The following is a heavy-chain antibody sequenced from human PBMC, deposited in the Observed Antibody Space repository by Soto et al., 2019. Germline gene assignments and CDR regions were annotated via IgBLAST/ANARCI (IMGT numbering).Heavy chain of an antibody. CDR1: GFNFSTYW. CDR2: IYPGDSDT. D-gene: IGHD3-10*01. V-gene: IGHV5-51*01. CDR3: ARQDSYYYYYGLDV. J-gene: IGHJ6*02. Sequence: GESLKISCKGSGFNFSTYWIGWVRQMPGKGLEWMGIIYPGDSDTRYNPSFQGQVXXXXXXXXXXXXXXXXXXXXXXXXXYYCARQDSYYYYYGLDVWGQGTTVTVSS.